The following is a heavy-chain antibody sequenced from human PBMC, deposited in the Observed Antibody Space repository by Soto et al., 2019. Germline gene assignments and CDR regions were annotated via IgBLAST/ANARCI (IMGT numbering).Heavy chain of an antibody. CDR3: AIPRYSKAYYYGMDV. D-gene: IGHD4-4*01. CDR1: GYTFTSYG. Sequence: QVQLVQSGAEVKKPGASVKVSCKASGYTFTSYGISWVRQAPGQGLEWMGWISAYNGNTNYAQKLQGRVTMTTDTSTSTDYMELRSLRSDDTAVYYCAIPRYSKAYYYGMDVWGQGTTVTVSS. V-gene: IGHV1-18*01. CDR2: ISAYNGNT. J-gene: IGHJ6*02.